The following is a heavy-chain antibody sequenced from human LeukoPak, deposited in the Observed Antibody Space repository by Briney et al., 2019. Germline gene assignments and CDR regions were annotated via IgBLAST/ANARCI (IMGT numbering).Heavy chain of an antibody. V-gene: IGHV3-23*01. CDR3: AKDGPGVVVAATPVFDP. Sequence: GGSLRLSCAASGFTFSTYGMSWVRQAPGKGLEWVSAISGSGGSTYYADSVKDRFTISRDNSKNTLYLQMNSLRAEDTAVYYCAKDGPGVVVAATPVFDPWGQGTLVTVSS. D-gene: IGHD2-15*01. CDR2: ISGSGGST. CDR1: GFTFSTYG. J-gene: IGHJ5*02.